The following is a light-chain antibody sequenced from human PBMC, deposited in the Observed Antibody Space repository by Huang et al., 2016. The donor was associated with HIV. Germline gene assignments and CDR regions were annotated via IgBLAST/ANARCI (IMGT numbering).Light chain of an antibody. CDR1: QSVTSN. CDR2: GAA. V-gene: IGKV3-15*01. J-gene: IGKJ2*01. CDR3: QQYSNWPPYT. Sequence: EIVMTQSPATLSVSPGERGTLSCRASQSVTSNLAWDQQKSGQAPRRLIYGAATRATGMPARLSGSGSGKEFTLTISSLQSEDFALYYCQQYSNWPPYTFGQGTKLEI.